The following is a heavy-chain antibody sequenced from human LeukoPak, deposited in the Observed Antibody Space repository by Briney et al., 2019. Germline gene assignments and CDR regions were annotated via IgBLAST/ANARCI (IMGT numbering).Heavy chain of an antibody. CDR2: IYHSGST. Sequence: SETLSLTCTVSGGSISSGYYWGWIRQPPGKGLEWIGEIYHSGSTNYNPSLKSRVTISVDKSKNQFSLKLSSVTAADTAVYYCARDDMASAAAGPQPPDWGQGTLVTVSS. D-gene: IGHD6-13*01. CDR1: GGSISSGYY. CDR3: ARDDMASAAAGPQPPD. J-gene: IGHJ4*02. V-gene: IGHV4-38-2*02.